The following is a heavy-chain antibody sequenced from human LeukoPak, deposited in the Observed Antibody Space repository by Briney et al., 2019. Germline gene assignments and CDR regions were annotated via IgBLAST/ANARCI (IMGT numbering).Heavy chain of an antibody. Sequence: SETLSFTCTVSGGSISGYYLSWIRQSPGRGLEWIGYIYDSGSTNYNPSLKSRVIIPLDTSKTQVSLKVRSVTAADTAVYYCARGWDTGYGYYGMDVWGQGTTVTVSS. D-gene: IGHD5-18*01. CDR3: ARGWDTGYGYYGMDV. CDR1: GGSISGYY. CDR2: IYDSGST. V-gene: IGHV4-59*01. J-gene: IGHJ6*02.